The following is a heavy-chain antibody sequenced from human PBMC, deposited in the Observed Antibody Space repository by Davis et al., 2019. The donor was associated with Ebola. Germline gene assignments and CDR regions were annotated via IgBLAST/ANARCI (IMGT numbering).Heavy chain of an antibody. CDR2: IRSEAYGGTA. V-gene: IGHV3-49*04. Sequence: GESLKISCTTSGFTFGDYSMSWVRQTPGKGLGWVGLIRSEAYGGTAEYAASLKGRFNISRDDSKSIANLQMKSLKTEDTAVDYCTRVRAKWELLYYFDYWGRGTLVTVSS. D-gene: IGHD1-26*01. CDR1: GFTFGDYS. J-gene: IGHJ4*02. CDR3: TRVRAKWELLYYFDY.